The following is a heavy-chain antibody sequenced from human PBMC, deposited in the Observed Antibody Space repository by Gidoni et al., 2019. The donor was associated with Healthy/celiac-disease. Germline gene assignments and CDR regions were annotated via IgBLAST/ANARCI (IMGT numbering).Heavy chain of an antibody. CDR3: ARHRETLIAAAGWNYYYYYMDV. CDR2: IYCSGCT. V-gene: IGHV4-39*01. J-gene: IGHJ6*03. D-gene: IGHD6-13*01. Sequence: QLQLQESGPGLVKPSETLSLTCTVSGGSISRSSYYWGCLRQPPGRGLAWSWSIYCSGCTYYNPSLNSQSTVSVDTSKNPFSLKLSSVSAAGTAVYYCARHRETLIAAAGWNYYYYYMDVWGKGTTVTVSS. CDR1: GGSISRSSYY.